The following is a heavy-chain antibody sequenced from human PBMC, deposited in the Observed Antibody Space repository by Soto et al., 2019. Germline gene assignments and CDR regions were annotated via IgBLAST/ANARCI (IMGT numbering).Heavy chain of an antibody. D-gene: IGHD6-19*01. V-gene: IGHV4-34*01. CDR3: ARGGSSDWQVAFDI. J-gene: IGHJ3*02. Sequence: SETLSLTCAVYGGSFSGYYWNWIRQSPGKGLEWIGKINYSGSNNYNPSLKSRVTISIDMSKNQVSLKLTSVTAADTAVYFCARGGSSDWQVAFDIWGQGTTVTVSS. CDR1: GGSFSGYY. CDR2: INYSGSN.